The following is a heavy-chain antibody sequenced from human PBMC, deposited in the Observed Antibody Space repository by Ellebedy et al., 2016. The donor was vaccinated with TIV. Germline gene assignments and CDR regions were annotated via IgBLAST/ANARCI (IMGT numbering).Heavy chain of an antibody. D-gene: IGHD3-10*01. J-gene: IGHJ5*02. CDR2: IYYTGST. Sequence: SETLSLTCTVSGGSISRSSSYWGWIRQPPGKGLEWIGSIYYTGSTDYNPSLKSRVTIFADPSKNQFSLRLSSVTAADTAVYYCARWFGELLYVRWFDPWGQGTLVTVSS. CDR1: GGSISRSSSY. CDR3: ARWFGELLYVRWFDP. V-gene: IGHV4-39*01.